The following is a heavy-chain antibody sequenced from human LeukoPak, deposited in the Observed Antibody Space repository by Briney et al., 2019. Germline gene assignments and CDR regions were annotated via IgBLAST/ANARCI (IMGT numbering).Heavy chain of an antibody. V-gene: IGHV1-69*13. CDR2: IIPIFGTA. Sequence: SVKASCKASGYTFTGYYMHWVRQAPGQGLEWMGGIIPIFGTANYAQKFQGRVTITADESTSTAYMELSSLRSEDTAVYYCARKAGLRYDYWGQGTLVTVSS. D-gene: IGHD3-16*01. CDR3: ARKAGLRYDY. J-gene: IGHJ4*02. CDR1: GYTFTGYY.